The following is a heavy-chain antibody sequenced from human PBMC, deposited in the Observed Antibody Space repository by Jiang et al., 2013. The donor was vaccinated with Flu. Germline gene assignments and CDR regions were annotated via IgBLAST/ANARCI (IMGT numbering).Heavy chain of an antibody. CDR3: ARGLLTGKSDYFDL. J-gene: IGHJ4*02. CDR2: IRHTGST. CDR1: SGSVSGDYY. Sequence: GPGLVKPSQTLSITCNVSSGSVSGDYYWHWIRHLPGKGLEWIGYIRHTGSTYYSAPLKSRVSMSVDTPQNQFSLHVKSVTAADTAVYYCARGLLTGKSDYFDLWGQGTLVTVSS. D-gene: IGHD1-1*01. V-gene: IGHV4-31*02.